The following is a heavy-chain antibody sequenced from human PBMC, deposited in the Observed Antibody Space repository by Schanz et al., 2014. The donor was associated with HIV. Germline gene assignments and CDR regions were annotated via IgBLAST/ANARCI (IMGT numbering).Heavy chain of an antibody. J-gene: IGHJ3*02. CDR1: GGSISSGDYY. V-gene: IGHV4-30-4*01. Sequence: QVQLQQWGAGLLKPSETLSLTCTVSGGSISSGDYYWSWIRQPPGKGLEWIGYIYYSGSAYYNPSLKSRVTISVDTSKNQFSLKLSSVTAADTAVYYCARGYYDSSGYIHAFDIWGQGTMVTVSS. D-gene: IGHD3-22*01. CDR2: IYYSGSA. CDR3: ARGYYDSSGYIHAFDI.